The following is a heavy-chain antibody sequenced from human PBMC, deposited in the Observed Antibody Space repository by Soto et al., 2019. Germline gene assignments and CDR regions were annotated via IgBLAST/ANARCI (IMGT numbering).Heavy chain of an antibody. J-gene: IGHJ3*02. D-gene: IGHD3-22*01. CDR1: GYSFTSYW. CDR3: ARLRAMKVPPSEAFDI. V-gene: IGHV5-51*01. CDR2: IYPGDSDT. Sequence: PGESLQISCKGSGYSFTSYWIVWVRQIPWKGLEWMGIIYPGDSDTRYSPSFQGQVTISADKSISTAYLQWSSLKASDTAMYYCARLRAMKVPPSEAFDIWGQGTMVTVSS.